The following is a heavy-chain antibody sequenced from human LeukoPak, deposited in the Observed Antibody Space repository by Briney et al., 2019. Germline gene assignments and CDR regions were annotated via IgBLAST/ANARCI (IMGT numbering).Heavy chain of an antibody. J-gene: IGHJ4*02. CDR3: ARGAYYYDSSGYYEGGTCFDY. CDR1: GYTFTGYY. V-gene: IGHV1-2*02. CDR2: INPNSGGT. Sequence: ASVKVSCKASGYTFTGYYMHWVRQAPGQGLEWMGWINPNSGGTNYAQKFQGRVTMTRDTSISTAYMELSRLRSDDTAVYYCARGAYYYDSSGYYEGGTCFDYWGQGTLVTVSS. D-gene: IGHD3-22*01.